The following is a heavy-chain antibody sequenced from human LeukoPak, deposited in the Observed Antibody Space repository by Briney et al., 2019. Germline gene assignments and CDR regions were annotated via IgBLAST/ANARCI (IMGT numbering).Heavy chain of an antibody. D-gene: IGHD4-17*01. CDR1: GFTFDDYA. Sequence: PGGSLRLSCAASGFTFDDYAMHWVRQAPGKGLEWVSGISWNSGSIGYADSVKGRFTISRDNAKNSLYLQMNSLRAEDTALYYCARSGGDYALPNDYWGQGTLVTVSS. V-gene: IGHV3-9*01. J-gene: IGHJ4*02. CDR2: ISWNSGSI. CDR3: ARSGGDYALPNDY.